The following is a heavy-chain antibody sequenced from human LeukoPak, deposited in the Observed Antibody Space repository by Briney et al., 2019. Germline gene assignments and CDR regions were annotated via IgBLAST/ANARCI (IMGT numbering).Heavy chain of an antibody. CDR2: IYPGDSVT. Sequence: GESLKISCKGSGYSFTSYWIGWVRPMPGKGLEWMGIIYPGDSVTRYSPSFQGQVTISADKSISTAYLQWSSLKASDTAMSYCARPGYCSSTSCYVLFFDYWGQRTLVTVSS. J-gene: IGHJ4*02. CDR1: GYSFTSYW. V-gene: IGHV5-51*01. D-gene: IGHD2-2*01. CDR3: ARPGYCSSTSCYVLFFDY.